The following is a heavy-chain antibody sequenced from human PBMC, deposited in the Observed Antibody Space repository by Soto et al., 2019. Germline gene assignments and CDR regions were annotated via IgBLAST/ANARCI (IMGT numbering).Heavy chain of an antibody. D-gene: IGHD6-19*01. J-gene: IGHJ6*03. Sequence: GGSLRLSCAASGFTFSDHYMDWVRQAPGKGLEWVGRTRNKANSYTTEYTASVKGRFTISRDDSKNSLYLQMNSLKTEDTAVYYCARTGIAVAGIPNGDYYYMDVWGKGTTVTVSS. CDR1: GFTFSDHY. CDR3: ARTGIAVAGIPNGDYYYMDV. CDR2: TRNKANSYTT. V-gene: IGHV3-72*01.